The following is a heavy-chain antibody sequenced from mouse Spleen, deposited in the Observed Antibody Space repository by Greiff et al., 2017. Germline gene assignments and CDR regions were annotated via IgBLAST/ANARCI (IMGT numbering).Heavy chain of an antibody. J-gene: IGHJ4*01. CDR1: GYSITSGYY. Sequence: EVKLQESGPGLVKPSQSLSLTCSVTGYSITSGYYWNWIRQFPGNKLEWMGYISYDGSNNYNPSLKNRISITRDTSKNQFFLKLNSVTTEDTATYYCANFGRDAMDYWGQGTSVTVSS. D-gene: IGHD3-1*01. CDR3: ANFGRDAMDY. V-gene: IGHV3-6*01. CDR2: ISYDGSN.